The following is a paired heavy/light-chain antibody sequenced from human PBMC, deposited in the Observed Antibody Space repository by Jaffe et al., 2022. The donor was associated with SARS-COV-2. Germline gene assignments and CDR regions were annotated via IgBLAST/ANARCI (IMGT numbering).Heavy chain of an antibody. CDR3: AKGAPAAREVDY. Sequence: EVQLLESGGGLVQPGESLRLSCAASGFTFNNYAMSWVRQAPGKGLEWVSTVNGGGDYRVYPDSVKGRFTISRDNSKNTLYLQMNSLRVDDTGIYYCAKGAPAAREVDYWGQGTLVTVSS. J-gene: IGHJ4*02. D-gene: IGHD2-2*01. V-gene: IGHV3-23*01. CDR1: GFTFNNYA. CDR2: VNGGGDYR.
Light chain of an antibody. CDR3: MQGTHWPYT. Sequence: DVVMTQSPLSLPVTLGQPASISCGSSQSLVYSDGNTYLNWFQQRPGQSPRRLIYKVSNRDSGVPDRFSGSGSGIDFTLKISRVEAEDVGVYYCMQGTHWPYTFGQGTKLEIK. J-gene: IGKJ2*01. CDR1: QSLVYSDGNTY. CDR2: KVS. V-gene: IGKV2-30*01.